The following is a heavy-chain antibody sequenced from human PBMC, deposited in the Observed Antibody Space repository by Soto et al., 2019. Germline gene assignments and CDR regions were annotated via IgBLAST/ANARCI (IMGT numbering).Heavy chain of an antibody. CDR3: ARHPERIAEIGWFDP. CDR1: GLTFSSYW. V-gene: IGHV3-48*01. J-gene: IGHJ5*02. CDR2: ISSSSSTI. D-gene: IGHD6-13*01. Sequence: GGSLRLSCAASGLTFSSYWMNWVRQAPGKGLEWVSYISSSSSTIYYADSVKGRFTISRDNAKNSLYLQMNSLRAEDTAVYYCARHPERIAEIGWFDPWGQGTLVTVSS.